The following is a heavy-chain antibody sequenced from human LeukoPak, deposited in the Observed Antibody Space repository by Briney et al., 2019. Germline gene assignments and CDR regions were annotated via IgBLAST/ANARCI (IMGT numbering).Heavy chain of an antibody. CDR3: ARGGSYLSAFDI. V-gene: IGHV3-53*01. J-gene: IGHJ3*02. D-gene: IGHD1-26*01. CDR2: IYSGGCT. Sequence: GGSLRLSCAASGFTVSSNYMSWVRQAPGKGLEWVAIIYSGGCTFYADSVKGRFTISRDNSKNTLYLQMNTLRAEDPAVYYCARGGSYLSAFDIWGQGTMVTASS. CDR1: GFTVSSNY.